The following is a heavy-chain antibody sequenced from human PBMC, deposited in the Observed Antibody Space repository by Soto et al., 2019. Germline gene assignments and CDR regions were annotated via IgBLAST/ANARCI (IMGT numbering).Heavy chain of an antibody. CDR1: GGSISSDGYY. CDR2: IYYSGST. V-gene: IGHV4-31*02. Sequence: SETLSLTCTVSGGSISSDGYYWSWIRQHPGKGLEWIEYIYYSGSTYYNPSLKSRVTISVDTSKNQFSLKLSSVTAADTAVYYCARVPSRFWGGLDYAADSWFDPWGQGTLVTVSS. J-gene: IGHJ5*02. D-gene: IGHD3-3*01. CDR3: ARVPSRFWGGLDYAADSWFDP.